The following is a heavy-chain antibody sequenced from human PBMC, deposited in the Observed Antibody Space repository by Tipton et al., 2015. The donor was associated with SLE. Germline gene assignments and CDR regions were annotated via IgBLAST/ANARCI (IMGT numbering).Heavy chain of an antibody. CDR3: ARASIAVAENDAFDI. CDR2: IYYSGST. Sequence: TLSLTCAVSGGSISSSNWWSWVRQPPGKGLEWIGSIYYSGSTYYNPSLKSRVTISVGTSKNQFSLKLSSVTAADTAVYYCARASIAVAENDAFDIWGQGTMVTVSS. D-gene: IGHD6-19*01. V-gene: IGHV4-4*02. J-gene: IGHJ3*02. CDR1: GGSISSSNW.